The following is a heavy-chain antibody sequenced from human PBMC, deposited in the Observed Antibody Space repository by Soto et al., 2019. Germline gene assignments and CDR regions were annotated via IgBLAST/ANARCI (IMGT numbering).Heavy chain of an antibody. V-gene: IGHV1-18*01. J-gene: IGHJ6*02. CDR3: ARDRPTDFKVSSSRYYYYGMDV. CDR2: ISAYNGNT. D-gene: IGHD6-13*01. CDR1: GYTFTSYG. Sequence: ASVKVSCKASGYTFTSYGISWVRQAPGQGLEWMGWISAYNGNTNYAQKLQGRVTMTTDTSTSTAYMELRSLRSDDTAVYYCARDRPTDFKVSSSRYYYYGMDVWGQGTTVTVS.